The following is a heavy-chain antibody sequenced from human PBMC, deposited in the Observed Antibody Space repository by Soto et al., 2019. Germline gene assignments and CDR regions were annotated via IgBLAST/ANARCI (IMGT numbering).Heavy chain of an antibody. CDR1: GGTFSSYA. D-gene: IGHD2-21*02. V-gene: IGHV1-69*06. CDR2: IIPIFGTA. J-gene: IGHJ6*02. Sequence: QVQLVQSGAEVKKPGSSVKVSCKASGGTFSSYAISWVRQAPGQGLEWMGGIIPIFGTANYAQKFQGRVTITADKSTSTAYMELSSLRSEDTAVYYCARVQVTSPWVKYYYYYYGMDVWGQGTTVTVSS. CDR3: ARVQVTSPWVKYYYYYYGMDV.